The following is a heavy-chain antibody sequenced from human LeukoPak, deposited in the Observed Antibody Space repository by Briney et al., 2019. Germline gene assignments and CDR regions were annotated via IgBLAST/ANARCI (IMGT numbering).Heavy chain of an antibody. Sequence: SETLSLTCTVSGGSISSYYWSWIRQPPGKGLEWIGYIYYSGSTNYNPSLKSRVTISVDTSKNQFSLKLSSVTAADTAVYYCARHSLTGYNWFDPWGQGTLVTVSS. J-gene: IGHJ5*02. D-gene: IGHD3-9*01. CDR2: IYYSGST. V-gene: IGHV4-59*08. CDR1: GGSISSYY. CDR3: ARHSLTGYNWFDP.